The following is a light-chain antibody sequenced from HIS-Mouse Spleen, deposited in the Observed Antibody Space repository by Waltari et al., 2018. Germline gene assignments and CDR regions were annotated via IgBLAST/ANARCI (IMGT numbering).Light chain of an antibody. V-gene: IGLV3-21*03. Sequence: SYVLTQPPSVSVAPGKTARITCGGNNIGSKSVHWYQQKPGQARVLVVYDDSDRPSGIPGRFSGSNSGNTATLTISRVEAGDEADYYCQVWDSSSDHVVFGGGTKLTVL. CDR1: NIGSKS. CDR2: DDS. CDR3: QVWDSSSDHVV. J-gene: IGLJ2*01.